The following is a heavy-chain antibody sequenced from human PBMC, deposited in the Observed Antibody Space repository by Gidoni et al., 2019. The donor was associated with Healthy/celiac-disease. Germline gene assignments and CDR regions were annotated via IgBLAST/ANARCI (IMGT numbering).Heavy chain of an antibody. CDR2: ISSSSSTI. CDR1: GFTFRSYS. CDR3: ARKGSGGSCYSSEVGCMDV. J-gene: IGHJ6*02. Sequence: EVQLVASGGGLVQPGGSLRLSCAASGFTFRSYSMNWVRQAPGKGLEWVSYISSSSSTIYYADSVKGRFTISRDNAKNSLYLQMNSLRDEDTAVYYCARKGSGGSCYSSEVGCMDVWGQGTTVTVSS. V-gene: IGHV3-48*02. D-gene: IGHD2-15*01.